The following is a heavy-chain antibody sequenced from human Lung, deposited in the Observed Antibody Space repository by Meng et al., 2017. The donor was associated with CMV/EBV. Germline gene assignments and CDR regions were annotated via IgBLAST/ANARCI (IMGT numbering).Heavy chain of an antibody. J-gene: IGHJ5*02. CDR1: GFTFSSYA. CDR2: IYSGGSST. Sequence: GESLKISCAASGFTFSSYAMSWVRQAPGKGLEWVSVIYSGGSSTYYADSVKGRFTISRDNSKNTLYLQMNSLRAEDTAVYYCAKEVGGSYQVYNWFDPWGQGTLVTVSS. D-gene: IGHD1-26*01. CDR3: AKEVGGSYQVYNWFDP. V-gene: IGHV3-23*03.